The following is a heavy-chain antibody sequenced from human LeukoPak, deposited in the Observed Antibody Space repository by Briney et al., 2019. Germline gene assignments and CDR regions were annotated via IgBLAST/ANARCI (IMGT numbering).Heavy chain of an antibody. V-gene: IGHV4-34*01. J-gene: IGHJ5*02. CDR2: IYYSGST. CDR1: GGSFSDHY. Sequence: SETLSLTCAVYGGSFSDHYWTLIRQSPGKGLEWIGSIYYSGSTYYNPSLKSRVTISVDTSKNQFSLKLSSVTAADTAVYYCARLRATYDYVWGSYRYVWFDPWGQGTLVTVSS. CDR3: ARLRATYDYVWGSYRYVWFDP. D-gene: IGHD3-16*02.